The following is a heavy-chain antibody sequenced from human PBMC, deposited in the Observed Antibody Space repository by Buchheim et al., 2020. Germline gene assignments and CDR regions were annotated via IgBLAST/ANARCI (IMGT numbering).Heavy chain of an antibody. Sequence: QVQLVESGGGVVQPGRSLRLSCAVSGFTFSSYGMHWVRQVPGKGLEWVAAILYDGSNTYYADSVKGRFTISRDNSKNTLYLQMNSLRAEDTAVYYCARDSGMDVWGQGTT. CDR2: ILYDGSNT. V-gene: IGHV3-30*03. CDR3: ARDSGMDV. J-gene: IGHJ6*02. CDR1: GFTFSSYG.